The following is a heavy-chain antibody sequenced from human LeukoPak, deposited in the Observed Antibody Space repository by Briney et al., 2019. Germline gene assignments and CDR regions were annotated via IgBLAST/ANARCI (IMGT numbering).Heavy chain of an antibody. CDR1: GFTVRSYD. J-gene: IGHJ2*01. CDR2: ISTASNP. V-gene: IGHV3-13*05. Sequence: GGSLRLSCAASGFTVRSYDMHWVRQVAGKGLEWVSAISTASNPHYAASVQGRFAIFRANAENSLYLQMNSLSAEDTAVYYCARELGIEGYWYFDLWGRGTLVTVSS. CDR3: ARELGIEGYWYFDL. D-gene: IGHD7-27*01.